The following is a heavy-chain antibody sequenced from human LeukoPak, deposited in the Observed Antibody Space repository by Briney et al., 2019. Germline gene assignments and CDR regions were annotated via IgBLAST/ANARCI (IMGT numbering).Heavy chain of an antibody. V-gene: IGHV3-7*01. J-gene: IGHJ2*01. CDR3: ASPSRVVFDV. Sequence: PGGSLRLSCAASGFAFKDYWITWVRQAPGKRLEWVANIKQDGSEKYYVDSVKGRFTISRDNANNSLFLQMNSLRAEDTAVYYCASPSRVVFDVWSRGTLVTVSS. CDR1: GFAFKDYW. CDR2: IKQDGSEK. D-gene: IGHD2-2*01.